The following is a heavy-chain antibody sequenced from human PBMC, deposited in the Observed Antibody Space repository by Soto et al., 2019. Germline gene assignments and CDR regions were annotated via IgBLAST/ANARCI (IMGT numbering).Heavy chain of an antibody. Sequence: QVQLQESGPGLVKPSETLSLTCTVSGGSISSYYWSWIRQPPGKGLEWIGYIYYSGSTNYNPSLKSRVTISVDTSKKQFSLKLSSVTAADTAVYYCARGIPDYGDFPRADWFDPWGQGTLVTVSS. CDR2: IYYSGST. V-gene: IGHV4-59*01. J-gene: IGHJ5*02. CDR1: GGSISSYY. D-gene: IGHD4-17*01. CDR3: ARGIPDYGDFPRADWFDP.